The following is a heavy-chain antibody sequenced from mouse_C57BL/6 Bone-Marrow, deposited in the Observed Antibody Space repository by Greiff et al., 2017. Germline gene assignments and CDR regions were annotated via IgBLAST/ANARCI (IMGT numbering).Heavy chain of an antibody. CDR2: IYIGNGST. Sequence: EVKLQQSGAELVRPGSSVTMSCKTSGYTFTSYGINWVKQRPGQGLEWIGYIYIGNGSTEYNEKFKGKATLTSDTSSSTASMQISSLTSEDSAIYFWADRYFAYWGQGTLVTFAA. D-gene: IGHD1-1*01. V-gene: IGHV1-58*01. CDR3: ADRYFAY. CDR1: GYTFTSYG. J-gene: IGHJ3*01.